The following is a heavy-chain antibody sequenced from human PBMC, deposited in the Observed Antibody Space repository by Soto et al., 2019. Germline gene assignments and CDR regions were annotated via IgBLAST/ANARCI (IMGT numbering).Heavy chain of an antibody. CDR2: ISWNSGSI. D-gene: IGHD6-25*01. V-gene: IGHV3-9*01. Sequence: EVQLVESGGGLVQPGRSLRLSCAASGFTFDDYAMHWVRQAPGKGLEWVSGISWNSGSIGYADSVKGRFTISRDNAKNSLYLQMNSLRAEDTALYYCVGYPLDYWGQGTLVTVSS. J-gene: IGHJ4*02. CDR3: VGYPLDY. CDR1: GFTFDDYA.